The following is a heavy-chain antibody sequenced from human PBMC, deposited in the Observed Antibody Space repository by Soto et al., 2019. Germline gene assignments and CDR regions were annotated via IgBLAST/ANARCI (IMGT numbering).Heavy chain of an antibody. D-gene: IGHD3-22*01. CDR1: GFTFSSYA. CDR2: ISGSGGST. V-gene: IGHV3-23*01. J-gene: IGHJ4*02. CDR3: AKDLNYYDSSGYSPFDY. Sequence: EVQLLESGGGLVQPGGSLRLSCAASGFTFSSYAMSWVRQAPGKGLEWVSAISGSGGSTYYADSVKGRFTISRDNSKNTLYLQMNSLRDEDTAVYYCAKDLNYYDSSGYSPFDYWGQETLVTVSS.